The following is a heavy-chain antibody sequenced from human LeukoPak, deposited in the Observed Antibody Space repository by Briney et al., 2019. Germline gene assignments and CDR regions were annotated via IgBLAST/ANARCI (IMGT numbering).Heavy chain of an antibody. V-gene: IGHV3-23*01. CDR1: GFTFSSYA. D-gene: IGHD6-19*01. CDR2: ISGSGDST. J-gene: IGHJ4*02. Sequence: GGSLRLSCAASGFTFSSYAMNWVRQAPGKGLEWVSGISGSGDSTYYTDSAKGRFTIFRDNFKNTLYLQMNSLRAEDTAVYYCASERIAVPGTEYWGEGALVT. CDR3: ASERIAVPGTEY.